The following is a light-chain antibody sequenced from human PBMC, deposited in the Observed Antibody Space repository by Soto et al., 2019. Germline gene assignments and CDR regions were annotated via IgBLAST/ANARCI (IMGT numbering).Light chain of an antibody. CDR3: QQYGSSPLLA. CDR1: QSVSSNY. V-gene: IGKV3-20*01. Sequence: EIVLTQSPGTLSLSPGDRATLSCRASQSVSSNYLAWYHQKPGQAPRLLLYGASSRATGIPDRFSGSGSGTDFTLSISRLEPEDFGVYYCQQYGSSPLLAFGGGTKVDIK. CDR2: GAS. J-gene: IGKJ4*01.